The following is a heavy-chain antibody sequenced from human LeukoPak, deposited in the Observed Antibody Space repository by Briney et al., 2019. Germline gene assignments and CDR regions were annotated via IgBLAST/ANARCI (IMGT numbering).Heavy chain of an antibody. V-gene: IGHV4-4*02. CDR2: IYHRGST. CDR3: ASLHKFRSFHWLNPTYYYGMDV. Sequence: PSGTLSLTCAVWGGSIRSSNWWSRVRPRAGEGLEWIGEIYHRGSTIYNPSVKRRDTIQGDKSTNHFSMKLSSVTAADTAVYYCASLHKFRSFHWLNPTYYYGMDVWGQGTTVTVSS. J-gene: IGHJ6*02. D-gene: IGHD3-9*01. CDR1: GGSIRSSNW.